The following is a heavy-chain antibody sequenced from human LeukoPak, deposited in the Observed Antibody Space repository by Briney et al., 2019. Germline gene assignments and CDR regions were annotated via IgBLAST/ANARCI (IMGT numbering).Heavy chain of an antibody. Sequence: GGSLRLSCAASGFTFSSYWMHWVRQAPGKGLVWVSRIKSDGSSANYAESVKGRFIISRDNAKKTMHLQMNSLGAEDTAVYYCATSPPDSSWVYWGQGTLVTVSS. J-gene: IGHJ4*02. CDR3: ATSPPDSSWVY. D-gene: IGHD6-13*01. CDR2: IKSDGSSA. CDR1: GFTFSSYW. V-gene: IGHV3-74*01.